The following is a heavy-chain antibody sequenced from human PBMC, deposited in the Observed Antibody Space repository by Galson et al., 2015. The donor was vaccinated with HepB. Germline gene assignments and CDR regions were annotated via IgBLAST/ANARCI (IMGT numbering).Heavy chain of an antibody. Sequence: SVKVSCKASGGPFSSYTISWVRQAPGQGLEWMGRIIPILGIANYAQKFQGRVTITADKSTSTAYMELSSLRSEDTAVYYCARAEYSSSSWWVRDAFDIWGQGTMVTVSS. CDR2: IIPILGIA. V-gene: IGHV1-69*02. CDR1: GGPFSSYT. CDR3: ARAEYSSSSWWVRDAFDI. J-gene: IGHJ3*02. D-gene: IGHD6-13*01.